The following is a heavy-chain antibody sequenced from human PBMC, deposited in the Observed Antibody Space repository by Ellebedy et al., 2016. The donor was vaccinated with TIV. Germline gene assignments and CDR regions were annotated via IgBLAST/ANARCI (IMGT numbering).Heavy chain of an antibody. CDR1: GFTFSNHG. CDR3: AKYQGTKDAFDI. J-gene: IGHJ3*02. CDR2: IWYDGRDT. D-gene: IGHD3-10*01. Sequence: GESLKISXAASGFTFSNHGMHWVRQAPGKGLEWVGFIWYDGRDTGYVDSVKGRFTISRDNSKNTVYLQMNSLRVEDTAVYYCAKYQGTKDAFDIWGQGSMVTVSS. V-gene: IGHV3-30*02.